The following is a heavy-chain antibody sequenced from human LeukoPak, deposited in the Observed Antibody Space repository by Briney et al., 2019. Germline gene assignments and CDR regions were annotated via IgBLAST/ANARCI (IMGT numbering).Heavy chain of an antibody. D-gene: IGHD2-15*01. Sequence: GGSLRLSCAASGFTFSNYAMSWVRQAPGKGLEWVSGINTSGGSTYYADTVKGRFTISRDNSKNTLYLQINSLRAEEQAIYYCAKGFSYSTDAFDIWGQGTMVTVSS. CDR2: INTSGGST. J-gene: IGHJ3*02. CDR1: GFTFSNYA. CDR3: AKGFSYSTDAFDI. V-gene: IGHV3-23*01.